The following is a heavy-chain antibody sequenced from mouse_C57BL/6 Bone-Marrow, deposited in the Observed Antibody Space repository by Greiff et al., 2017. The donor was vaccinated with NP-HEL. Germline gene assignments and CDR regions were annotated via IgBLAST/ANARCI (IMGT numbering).Heavy chain of an antibody. CDR2: IDPSDSET. CDR1: GYTFTSYW. J-gene: IGHJ1*03. D-gene: IGHD2-9*01. Sequence: QVQLQQPGAELVRPWSSVKLSCKASGYTFTSYWMHWVKQRPIQGLEWIGNIDPSDSETHYNQKFKDKATLTVDKSSSTAYMQLSSLTSEDSAVYYCALLWFYWYFDVWGTGTTVTVSS. CDR3: ALLWFYWYFDV. V-gene: IGHV1-52*01.